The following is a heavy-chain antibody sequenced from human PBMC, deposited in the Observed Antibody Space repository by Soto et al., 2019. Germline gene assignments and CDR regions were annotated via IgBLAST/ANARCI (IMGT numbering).Heavy chain of an antibody. Sequence: QVQLQESGPGLVKPSETLSLTCTVSGGSVSSGSYYWSWIRQPPGKGLEWIGYIYYSGSTNYNPSPKSRVPISVDPSKNQCSLNLSSVTAADTAVYYCARSEGYSSGWYPRFGYYYYGMDVWGQGTTVTVSS. CDR3: ARSEGYSSGWYPRFGYYYYGMDV. CDR1: GGSVSSGSYY. J-gene: IGHJ6*02. V-gene: IGHV4-61*01. CDR2: IYYSGST. D-gene: IGHD6-19*01.